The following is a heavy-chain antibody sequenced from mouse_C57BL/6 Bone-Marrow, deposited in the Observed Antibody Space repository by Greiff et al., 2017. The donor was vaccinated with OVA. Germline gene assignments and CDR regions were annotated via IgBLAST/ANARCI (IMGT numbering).Heavy chain of an antibody. CDR2: IRLKSDNYAT. D-gene: IGHD1-1*02. J-gene: IGHJ3*01. V-gene: IGHV6-3*01. CDR1: GFTFSNYW. Sequence: EVQGVESGGGLVQPGGSMKLSCVASGFTFSNYWMNWVRQSPEKGLEWVAQIRLKSDNYATHYAESVKGRFTISRDDSKSSVYLQMNILRAEDTGIYYCTLYYGLLYWGQGTLVTVSA. CDR3: TLYYGLLY.